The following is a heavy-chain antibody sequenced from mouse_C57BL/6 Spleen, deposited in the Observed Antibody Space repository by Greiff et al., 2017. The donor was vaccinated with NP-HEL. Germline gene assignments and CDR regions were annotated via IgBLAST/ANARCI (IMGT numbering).Heavy chain of an antibody. CDR1: GYSITSGYY. CDR3: ARDEGYYRYWYFDV. J-gene: IGHJ1*03. D-gene: IGHD2-3*01. Sequence: EVKVEESGPGLVKPSQSLSLTCSVTGYSITSGYYWNWIRQFPGNKLEWMGYISYDGSNNYNPSLKNRISITHDTSKNQFFLKLNSVTTEDTATYYCARDEGYYRYWYFDVWGTGTTVTVSS. CDR2: ISYDGSN. V-gene: IGHV3-6*01.